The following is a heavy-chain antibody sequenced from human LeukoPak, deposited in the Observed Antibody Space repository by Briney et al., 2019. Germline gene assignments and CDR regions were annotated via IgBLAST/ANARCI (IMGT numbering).Heavy chain of an antibody. CDR1: GFTVSSNY. CDR2: IYSGGST. D-gene: IGHD4-11*01. CDR3: ARVSWMTTYGFEYFDL. J-gene: IGHJ2*01. V-gene: IGHV3-53*01. Sequence: GGSLRLSCAASGFTVSSNYMSWVRQAPGKGLEWVSVIYSGGSTYYADSVKGRFTISRDNSKNTLYLQMNSLRAEDTAVYYCARVSWMTTYGFEYFDLWGRGTLVTVSS.